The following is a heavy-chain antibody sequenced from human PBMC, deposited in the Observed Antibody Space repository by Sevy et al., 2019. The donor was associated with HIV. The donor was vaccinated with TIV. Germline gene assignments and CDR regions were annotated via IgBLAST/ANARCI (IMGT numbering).Heavy chain of an antibody. CDR3: ARGRYCSSTSCYAGDYYYYMDV. CDR2: ISSSSYT. J-gene: IGHJ6*03. Sequence: GGSLRLSCAASGFTFSDYYMSWIRQAPGKGLEWVSYISSSSYTNYADSVKGRFTISRDNAKNSLYLQMNSLRAEDTAVYYCARGRYCSSTSCYAGDYYYYMDVWGKGTTVTVSS. D-gene: IGHD2-2*01. V-gene: IGHV3-11*06. CDR1: GFTFSDYY.